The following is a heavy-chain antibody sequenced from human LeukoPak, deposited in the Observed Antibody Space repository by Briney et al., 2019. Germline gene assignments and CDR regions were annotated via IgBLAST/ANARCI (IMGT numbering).Heavy chain of an antibody. J-gene: IGHJ4*02. CDR2: IIPIFGTA. Sequence: ASVKVSCKASGGXFSSYVISWVRQAPGQGLEWMGGIIPIFGTANYAQKFQGRVTITADESTSTAYMELSSLRSEDTAVYYCAREMGPSSSWSFDYWGQGTLVTVSS. V-gene: IGHV1-69*13. D-gene: IGHD6-13*01. CDR1: GGXFSSYV. CDR3: AREMGPSSSWSFDY.